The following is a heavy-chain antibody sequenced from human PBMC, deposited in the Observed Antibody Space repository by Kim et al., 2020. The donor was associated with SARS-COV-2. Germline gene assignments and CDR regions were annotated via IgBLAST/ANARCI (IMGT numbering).Heavy chain of an antibody. CDR3: ARGFETWVKFDP. CDR2: MNPNSGNT. D-gene: IGHD3-22*01. CDR1: GYTFTSYD. V-gene: IGHV1-8*01. Sequence: ASVKVSCKASGYTFTSYDINWVRQATGQGLEWMGWMNPNSGNTGYAQKFQGRVTMTRNTSISTAYMELSSLRSEDTAVYYCARGFETWVKFDPWGQGTLVTVSS. J-gene: IGHJ5*02.